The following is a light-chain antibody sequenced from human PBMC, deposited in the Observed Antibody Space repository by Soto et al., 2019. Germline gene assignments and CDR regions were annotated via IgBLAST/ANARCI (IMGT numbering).Light chain of an antibody. Sequence: QSVLTQPPSASGTPGQRVTISCSGTRSNIGSNYLYWSHQLPGTAPKLVIYRNNQRTSGVPDRTSVSNSGTSASLAISGLRHDDEADYYCAAWDDRLRGLVLGRGTNVTVL. CDR1: RSNIGSNY. CDR3: AAWDDRLRGLV. CDR2: RNN. J-gene: IGLJ2*01. V-gene: IGLV1-47*01.